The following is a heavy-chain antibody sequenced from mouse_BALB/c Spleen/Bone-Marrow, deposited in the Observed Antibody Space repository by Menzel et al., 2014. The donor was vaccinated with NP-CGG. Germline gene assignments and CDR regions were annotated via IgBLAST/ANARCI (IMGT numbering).Heavy chain of an antibody. J-gene: IGHJ3*01. V-gene: IGHV14-3*02. CDR1: GFNIKDTY. CDR3: AYYRYDEGGSAF. Sequence: EVKLMESGAELVKPGASVKLSCTASGFNIKDTYMHWVKQRPEQGLEWIVGIDPANGNTKYDPKFQGKATITADTSSNTAYLQLSSLTSEDTAVYYCAYYRYDEGGSAFWGQGTLVTVSA. D-gene: IGHD2-14*01. CDR2: IDPANGNT.